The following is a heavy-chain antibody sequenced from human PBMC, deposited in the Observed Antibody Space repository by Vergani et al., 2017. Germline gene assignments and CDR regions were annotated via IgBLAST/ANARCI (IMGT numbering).Heavy chain of an antibody. CDR1: GFSVTTSGVG. CDR3: SRIHVTWADFWSGPNYYYYYGMDV. CDR2: IFSNDEK. V-gene: IGHV2-26*01. Sequence: QITLKESGPTQVKPTQTLTLTCTFSGFSVTTSGVGVGWIRQPPGKALEWLAHIFSNDEKSYSTSLKGRLTISKDTSKSQVVLTRTNMDPVDTATYYSSRIHVTWADFWSGPNYYYYYGMDVWGQGTTVTVSS. J-gene: IGHJ6*02. D-gene: IGHD3-3*01.